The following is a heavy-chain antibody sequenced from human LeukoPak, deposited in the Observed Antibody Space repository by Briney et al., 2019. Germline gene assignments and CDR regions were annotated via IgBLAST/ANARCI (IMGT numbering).Heavy chain of an antibody. D-gene: IGHD1-26*01. CDR2: ISSNGGST. CDR1: GSTFSSYA. CDR3: ARAGTEPYSGSYYNWFDP. J-gene: IGHJ5*02. Sequence: GGSLRLSCAASGSTFSSYAMHWVRQAPGKGLEYVSAISSNGGSTYYANSVKGRFTISRDNSKNTLYLQMGSLRAEDMAVYYCARAGTEPYSGSYYNWFDPWGQGTLVTVSS. V-gene: IGHV3-64*01.